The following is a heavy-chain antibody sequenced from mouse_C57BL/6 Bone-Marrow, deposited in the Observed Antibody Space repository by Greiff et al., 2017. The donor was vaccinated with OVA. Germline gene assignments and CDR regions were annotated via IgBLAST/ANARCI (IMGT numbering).Heavy chain of an antibody. Sequence: QVQLQQPGAELVKPGASVKMSCKASGYTFTSYWITWVKQRPGQGLEWIGDIYPGSGSTNYTEKLKSKATLTVDTSSSTAYMRLSILTSEDSAVYYCARRDYGSSGYFYVWGTGTTVTVSS. D-gene: IGHD1-1*01. J-gene: IGHJ1*03. V-gene: IGHV1-55*01. CDR1: GYTFTSYW. CDR2: IYPGSGST. CDR3: ARRDYGSSGYFYV.